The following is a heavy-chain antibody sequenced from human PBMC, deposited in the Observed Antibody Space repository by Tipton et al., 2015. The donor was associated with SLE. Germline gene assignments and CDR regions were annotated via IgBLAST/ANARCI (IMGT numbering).Heavy chain of an antibody. V-gene: IGHV4-59*01. D-gene: IGHD1-26*01. Sequence: TLSLTCTVSGGSISSYYWSWIRQPPGKGLEWIGYIYYSGSTNYNPSLKSRVTISVDTSKNQFSLKLSSVTAADTAVYYCARGGGGSYYYYYYYYMDVWGKGTTGTVSS. J-gene: IGHJ6*03. CDR1: GGSISSYY. CDR2: IYYSGST. CDR3: ARGGGGSYYYYYYYYMDV.